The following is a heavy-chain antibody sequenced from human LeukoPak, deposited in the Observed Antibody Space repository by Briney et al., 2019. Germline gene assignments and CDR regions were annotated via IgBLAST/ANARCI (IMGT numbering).Heavy chain of an antibody. CDR2: IYSGGST. CDR1: GFTFSNYA. D-gene: IGHD2-15*01. CDR3: ARTPGGYCSGGSCYFDY. Sequence: PGGSLRLSCAASGFTFSNYAMSWGRQAPGKGLEWDSVIYSGGSTYYADSVKGRFTISRDNSKNTLYLQMNSLRAEDTAVYYCARTPGGYCSGGSCYFDYWGQGTLVTVSS. V-gene: IGHV3-53*01. J-gene: IGHJ4*02.